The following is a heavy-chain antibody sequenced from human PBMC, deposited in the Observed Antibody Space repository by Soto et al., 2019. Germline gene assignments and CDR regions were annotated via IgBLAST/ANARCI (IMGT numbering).Heavy chain of an antibody. CDR3: ARGLVKLWSAEGFDY. CDR2: INHSGST. D-gene: IGHD5-18*01. V-gene: IGHV4-34*01. CDR1: GGSFSGYY. J-gene: IGHJ4*02. Sequence: PSETLSLTCAVYGGSFSGYYWSWIRQPPGKGLEWIGEINHSGSTNYNPSLKSRVTISVDTSKNQFSLKLSSVTAADTAVYYCARGLVKLWSAEGFDYWGQGTLVTVSS.